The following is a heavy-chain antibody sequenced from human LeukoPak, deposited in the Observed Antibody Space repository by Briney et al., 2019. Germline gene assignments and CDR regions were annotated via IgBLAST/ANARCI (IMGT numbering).Heavy chain of an antibody. Sequence: GGSLRLSCAASGFTFSSYSMNWVRQAPGEGLEWVSYISSSSSTIYYADSVKGRFTISRDNSKNTLFLQMNSLRAEDTAVYYCAKDPYYYDTSGYNGDYWGQGTLVTVSS. D-gene: IGHD3-22*01. CDR3: AKDPYYYDTSGYNGDY. CDR1: GFTFSSYS. CDR2: ISSSSSTI. J-gene: IGHJ4*02. V-gene: IGHV3-48*01.